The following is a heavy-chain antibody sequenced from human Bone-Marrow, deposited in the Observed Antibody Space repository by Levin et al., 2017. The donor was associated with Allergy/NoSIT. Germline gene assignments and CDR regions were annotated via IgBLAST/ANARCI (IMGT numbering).Heavy chain of an antibody. Sequence: GASVKVSCKTSGYSFTDYRIYWVRQVLGQGLEWMGWMNPKSGDTNYAHRFQDSVAMTRDTSTRTAYLELSRLRPDDTAVYYCARELYYYEGNAYLSLVGDHWGQGTRVTVSS. CDR1: GYSFTDYR. J-gene: IGHJ5*02. CDR3: ARELYYYEGNAYLSLVGDH. CDR2: MNPKSGDT. V-gene: IGHV1-2*04. D-gene: IGHD3-22*01.